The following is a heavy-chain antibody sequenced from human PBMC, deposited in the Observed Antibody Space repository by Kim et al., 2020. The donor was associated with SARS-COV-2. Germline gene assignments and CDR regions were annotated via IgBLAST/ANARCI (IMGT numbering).Heavy chain of an antibody. J-gene: IGHJ4*02. V-gene: IGHV1-2*06. Sequence: ASVKVSCKASGYTFTGYYMHWVRQAPGQGLEWMGRINPNSGGTNYAQKFQGRVTMTRDTSISTAYMELSRLRSDDTAVYYCARWGSGRRYCSSTSCYVQSHFDYWGQGTLVTVSS. CDR2: INPNSGGT. CDR3: ARWGSGRRYCSSTSCYVQSHFDY. CDR1: GYTFTGYY. D-gene: IGHD2-2*01.